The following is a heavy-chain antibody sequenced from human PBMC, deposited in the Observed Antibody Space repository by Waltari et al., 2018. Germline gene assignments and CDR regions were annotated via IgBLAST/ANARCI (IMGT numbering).Heavy chain of an antibody. CDR2: IYTRGSN. J-gene: IGHJ3*02. CDR3: ARKSEGDDAFDI. CDR1: GGSISSGSYY. Sequence: QVQLQESGPGLVKPSQTLSLTCTVSGGSISSGSYYWSWIRQPAGKGLGWIGRIYTRGSNNDSPSLKSRVTIAVDTSKNQFALKLSSVTAADTAGYYCARKSEGDDAFDIWGQGTMVTVSS. V-gene: IGHV4-61*02.